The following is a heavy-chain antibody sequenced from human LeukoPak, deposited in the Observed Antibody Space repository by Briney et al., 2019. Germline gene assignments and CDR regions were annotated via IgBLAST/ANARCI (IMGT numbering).Heavy chain of an antibody. D-gene: IGHD1-26*01. CDR3: ATPQWELHLFDY. CDR2: FDPEDGET. V-gene: IGHV1-24*01. CDR1: GGTFSSYA. Sequence: ASVKVSCKASGGTFSSYAISWVRQAPGQGLEWMGGFDPEDGETIYAQKFQGRVTMTEDTSTDTAYMELRSLTSEDTAIYYCATPQWELHLFDYWGQGTLVTVSS. J-gene: IGHJ4*02.